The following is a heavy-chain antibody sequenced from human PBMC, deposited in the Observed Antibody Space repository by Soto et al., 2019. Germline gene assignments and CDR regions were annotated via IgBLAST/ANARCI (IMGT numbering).Heavy chain of an antibody. CDR3: DKAVLEYNWFDP. J-gene: IGHJ5*02. CDR1: GFTFSSYA. V-gene: IGHV3-23*01. D-gene: IGHD4-17*01. CDR2: ISGSGGST. Sequence: GGSLRLSCAASGFTFSSYAMSWVRQAPGKGLEWVSAISGSGGSTYYADSVKGRFTISRDNSKNTLYLQMNSLRAEDTAVYYCDKAVLEYNWFDPRGQGTLVTVSS.